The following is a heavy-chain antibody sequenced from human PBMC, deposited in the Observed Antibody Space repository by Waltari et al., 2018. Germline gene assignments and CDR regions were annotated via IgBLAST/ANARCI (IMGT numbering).Heavy chain of an antibody. CDR2: IYYYGTT. CDR1: GGSIISVDYY. D-gene: IGHD4-17*01. V-gene: IGHV4-30-4*08. Sequence: QVQLEESGPGLVNPSQTLSLTCSVSGGSIISVDYYWTWIRQSPRKGLEWIGHIYYYGTTSYNPSLMGRTSISLDTSKNHFSLKLSSVAAADAALYYCDRSVYGDYGGRFFDYWGQGILVTVSS. CDR3: DRSVYGDYGGRFFDY. J-gene: IGHJ4*02.